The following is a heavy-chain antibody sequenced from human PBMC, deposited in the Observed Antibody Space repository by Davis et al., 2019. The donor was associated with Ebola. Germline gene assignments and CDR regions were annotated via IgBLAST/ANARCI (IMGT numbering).Heavy chain of an antibody. Sequence: GGSLRLSCAASGFTFSSYGMHWVRQAPGKGLEWVAVISYDGSNKYYADSVKGRFTISRDNSKNTLYLQMNSLRAEDTAVYYCARVVGYCSGGSCYSGGFDYWGQGTLVTVSS. V-gene: IGHV3-30*03. CDR1: GFTFSSYG. CDR2: ISYDGSNK. J-gene: IGHJ4*02. CDR3: ARVVGYCSGGSCYSGGFDY. D-gene: IGHD2-15*01.